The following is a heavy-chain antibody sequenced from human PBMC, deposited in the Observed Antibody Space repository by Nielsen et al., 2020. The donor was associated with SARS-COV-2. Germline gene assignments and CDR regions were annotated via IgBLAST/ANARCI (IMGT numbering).Heavy chain of an antibody. J-gene: IGHJ6*02. D-gene: IGHD5-12*01. V-gene: IGHV3-23*01. CDR3: ARDIVPSYYYYGMDV. Sequence: GESLKISCAASCFIFSSYAMSWVRQAPGKGLEWVSAISGSGGSTYYADSVKGRFTISRDNSKNTLYLQMNSLRAEDTAVYYCARDIVPSYYYYGMDVWGQGTTVTVSS. CDR1: CFIFSSYA. CDR2: ISGSGGST.